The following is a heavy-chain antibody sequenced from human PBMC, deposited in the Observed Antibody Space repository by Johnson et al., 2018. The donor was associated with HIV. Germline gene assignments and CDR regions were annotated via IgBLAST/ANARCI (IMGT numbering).Heavy chain of an antibody. Sequence: QVQLVESGGGVVQPGGSLRLSCAASGFTFSSYGMHWVRQAPGKGLAWVAFIRYDGSKKYYADSVTGRFTISRDNSKNTLYLQMNSLRAEDTAVYYCAKDLPRIRIPTKDDAFDIWGQGTMVTVSS. CDR3: AKDLPRIRIPTKDDAFDI. D-gene: IGHD1-26*01. V-gene: IGHV3-30*02. CDR1: GFTFSSYG. CDR2: IRYDGSKK. J-gene: IGHJ3*02.